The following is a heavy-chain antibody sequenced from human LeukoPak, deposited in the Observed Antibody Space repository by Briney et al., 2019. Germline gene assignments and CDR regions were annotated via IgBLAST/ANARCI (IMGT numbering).Heavy chain of an antibody. CDR2: IYPGDSDT. CDR1: GYSFTSYW. V-gene: IGHV5-51*01. D-gene: IGHD3-9*01. CDR3: ATTGELRYFDWLYFDY. J-gene: IGHJ4*02. Sequence: GESLKISCKGSGYSFTSYWIGWVRQMPGKGLEWMGIIYPGDSDTRYSPSFQGQVTISADKSISTAYLQWSSLKASDTAMYYCATTGELRYFDWLYFDYWGQRTLVTVSS.